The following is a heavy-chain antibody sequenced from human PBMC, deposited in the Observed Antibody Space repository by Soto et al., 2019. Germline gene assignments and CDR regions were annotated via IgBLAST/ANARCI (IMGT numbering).Heavy chain of an antibody. J-gene: IGHJ3*02. V-gene: IGHV1-2*02. CDR2: IAPHRDGT. Sequence: QVQVVQSGAEVKKPGASVKVSCEASGYSFTDYYMHWIRQAPGQGLEWMGWIAPHRDGTEFAQKFQGRITLTGDTSTSTAYMELKGLTSADTAVYFCARGPYGDNAFDIWGQGTVVTVSS. CDR1: GYSFTDYY. D-gene: IGHD4-17*01. CDR3: ARGPYGDNAFDI.